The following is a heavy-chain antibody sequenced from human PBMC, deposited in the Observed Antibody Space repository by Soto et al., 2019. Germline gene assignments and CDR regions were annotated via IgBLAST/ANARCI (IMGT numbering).Heavy chain of an antibody. D-gene: IGHD3-3*01. CDR3: ASPAGYYDFWSGASHAFDI. CDR1: GFTFSSYS. J-gene: IGHJ3*02. CDR2: ISSSSSYI. Sequence: SGGSLRLSCAASGFTFSSYSMNWVRQAPGKGLEWVSSISSSSSYIYYADSVKGRFTISRDNAKNSLYLQMNSLRAEDTAVYYCASPAGYYDFWSGASHAFDIWGQGTMVTVSS. V-gene: IGHV3-21*01.